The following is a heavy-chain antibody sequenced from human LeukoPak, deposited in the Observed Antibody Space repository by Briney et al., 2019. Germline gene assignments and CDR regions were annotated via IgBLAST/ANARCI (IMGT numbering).Heavy chain of an antibody. J-gene: IGHJ4*02. Sequence: PGGSLRLSCAASGFTFDDYAMHWVRQAPGKGLEWVSGISWNSGSIGYADSVKGRFTISRDNAKNSLYLQMNSLRAEDTVLYYCAKGGSYYDILTGYYDGYYFDYWGQGTLVTVSS. D-gene: IGHD3-9*01. CDR1: GFTFDDYA. CDR3: AKGGSYYDILTGYYDGYYFDY. CDR2: ISWNSGSI. V-gene: IGHV3-9*01.